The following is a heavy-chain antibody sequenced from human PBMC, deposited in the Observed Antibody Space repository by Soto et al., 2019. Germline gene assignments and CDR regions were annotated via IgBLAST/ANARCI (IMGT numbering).Heavy chain of an antibody. J-gene: IGHJ4*02. CDR1: GGSISSYY. CDR2: IYYSGST. V-gene: IGHV4-59*01. CDR3: ARENYDILTGSLGPAFFDY. D-gene: IGHD3-9*01. Sequence: SETLSLTCTVSGGSISSYYWSWIRQPPGKGLEWIGYIYYSGSTNYNPSLKSRVTISVDTSKNQFSLKLSSVTAADTAVYYCARENYDILTGSLGPAFFDYWGQGTLVTVSS.